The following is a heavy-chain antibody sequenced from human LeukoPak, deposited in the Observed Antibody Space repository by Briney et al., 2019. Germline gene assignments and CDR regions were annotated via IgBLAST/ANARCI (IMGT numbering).Heavy chain of an antibody. CDR2: IIPIFGTA. J-gene: IGHJ4*02. Sequence: SLKVSCKASGGTFSSYAISWVRQAPGQGLEWMGGIIPIFGTANYAQKFQGRVTITTDESTSTAYMELSSLRSEDTAVYYCTRVGGSYRNPLLDYWGQGTLVTVSS. D-gene: IGHD1-26*01. CDR1: GGTFSSYA. V-gene: IGHV1-69*05. CDR3: TRVGGSYRNPLLDY.